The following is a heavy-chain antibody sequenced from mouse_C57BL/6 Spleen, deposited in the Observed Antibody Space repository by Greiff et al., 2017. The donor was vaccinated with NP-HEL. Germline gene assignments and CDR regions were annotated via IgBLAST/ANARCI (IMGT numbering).Heavy chain of an antibody. CDR3: AREPYYSNAFDY. CDR2: ISSGSSTI. Sequence: EVKLMESGGGLVKPGGSLKLSCAASGFTFSDYGMHWVRQAPEKGLEWVAYISSGSSTIYYADTVKGRFTISRDNAKNTLFLQMTSLRSEDTAMYYCAREPYYSNAFDYWGQGTTLTVSS. D-gene: IGHD2-5*01. J-gene: IGHJ2*01. V-gene: IGHV5-17*01. CDR1: GFTFSDYG.